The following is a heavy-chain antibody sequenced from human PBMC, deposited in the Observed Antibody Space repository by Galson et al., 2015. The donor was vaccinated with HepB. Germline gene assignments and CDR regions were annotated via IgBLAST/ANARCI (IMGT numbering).Heavy chain of an antibody. CDR2: IKQDGSER. Sequence: SLRLSCAASGFTFGTYWMSWVRQAPGKGPEWVANIKQDGSERSYVDSVKGRFTISRDNAKNSLYLQMNSLRVEDAAMYYCARDVVGWGGSSYRAGIQAAFDMWGQGKMVTVSS. CDR3: ARDVVGWGGSSYRAGIQAAFDM. D-gene: IGHD2-15*01. V-gene: IGHV3-7*03. CDR1: GFTFGTYW. J-gene: IGHJ3*02.